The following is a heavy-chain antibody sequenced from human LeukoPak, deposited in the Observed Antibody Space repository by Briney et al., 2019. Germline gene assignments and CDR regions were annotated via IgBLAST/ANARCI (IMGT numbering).Heavy chain of an antibody. CDR1: GGSISGYY. V-gene: IGHV4-59*12. CDR3: ARFYDSRGVDPDAFDI. D-gene: IGHD3-22*01. Sequence: PSETLSLTCTVSGGSISGYYWSWIRQPPGKGLEWIAYIYYSGSTYYNPSLKSRVTISVDTSKNQFSLKLSSVTAADTAVYYCARFYDSRGVDPDAFDIWGQGTMVTVSS. CDR2: IYYSGST. J-gene: IGHJ3*02.